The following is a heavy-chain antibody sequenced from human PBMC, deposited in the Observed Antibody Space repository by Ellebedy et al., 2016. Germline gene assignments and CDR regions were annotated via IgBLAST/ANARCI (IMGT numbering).Heavy chain of an antibody. CDR1: GGSFSGYY. Sequence: SETLSLTCAVYGGSFSGYYWSWIRQPPGKVLEWIGEINHSGSTNYNPSLKSRVTISVDTSKNQFSLKLSSVTAADTAVYYCARGNCSGGSCYRLLRWFDPWGQGTLVTVSS. CDR3: ARGNCSGGSCYRLLRWFDP. V-gene: IGHV4-34*01. CDR2: INHSGST. D-gene: IGHD2-15*01. J-gene: IGHJ5*02.